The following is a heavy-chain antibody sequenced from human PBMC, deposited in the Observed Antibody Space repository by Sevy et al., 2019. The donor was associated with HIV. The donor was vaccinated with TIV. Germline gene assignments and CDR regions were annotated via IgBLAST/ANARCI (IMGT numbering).Heavy chain of an antibody. CDR2: IRSEVYGGTT. J-gene: IGHJ4*02. D-gene: IGHD4-17*01. CDR3: TRGRRVYADYGVDY. Sequence: GGSLRLSCTASGFTFGEYSMSWFRQAPGKGLEWVSFIRSEVYGGTTEYAASVKGRFTISRDDSKSIAYLQMSSLKTEDTAVYYCTRGRRVYADYGVDYLGQGTLVTVSS. V-gene: IGHV3-49*03. CDR1: GFTFGEYS.